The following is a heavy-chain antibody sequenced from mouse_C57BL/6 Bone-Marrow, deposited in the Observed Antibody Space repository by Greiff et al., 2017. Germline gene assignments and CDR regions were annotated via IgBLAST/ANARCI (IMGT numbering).Heavy chain of an antibody. CDR3: ARGTMVTSWFAY. CDR1: GYTFTSYW. D-gene: IGHD2-2*01. Sequence: VQLQQSGAELVKPGASVKMSCKASGYTFTSYWITWVKQRPGQGLEWIGDIYPGSGSTNYNEKFKSKATLTVDTSSSTAYMQLSSLTSEDSAVYYCARGTMVTSWFAYWGQGTLVTVSA. V-gene: IGHV1-55*01. J-gene: IGHJ3*01. CDR2: IYPGSGST.